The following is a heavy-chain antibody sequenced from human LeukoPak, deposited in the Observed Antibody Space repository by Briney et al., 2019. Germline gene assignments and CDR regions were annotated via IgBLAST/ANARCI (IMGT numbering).Heavy chain of an antibody. Sequence: PGGSLRLSCAASGFTFSSYAMHWVRQAPGKGLEWVAVISYDGSNKYYADSVKGRFTISRDNSKNTLYLQMNSLRAEDTAVYYCAGGVLDYWGQGTLVTVSS. CDR3: AGGVLDY. CDR2: ISYDGSNK. CDR1: GFTFSSYA. D-gene: IGHD3-16*01. V-gene: IGHV3-30-3*01. J-gene: IGHJ4*02.